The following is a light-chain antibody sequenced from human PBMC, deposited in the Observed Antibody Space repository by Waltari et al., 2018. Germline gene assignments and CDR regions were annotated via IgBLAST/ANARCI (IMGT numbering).Light chain of an antibody. J-gene: IGLJ1*01. CDR1: SSDVGAYNY. Sequence: QSALTQPASVSGSPGQSITISCTGPSSDVGAYNYVSWYQQHPGQAPKFLIYEVSNRPSGVSNRFSGSKSGNTASLTISGLQAEDEADYYCSSYTTSSIPGVFGTGTKVTVL. CDR3: SSYTTSSIPGV. V-gene: IGLV2-14*01. CDR2: EVS.